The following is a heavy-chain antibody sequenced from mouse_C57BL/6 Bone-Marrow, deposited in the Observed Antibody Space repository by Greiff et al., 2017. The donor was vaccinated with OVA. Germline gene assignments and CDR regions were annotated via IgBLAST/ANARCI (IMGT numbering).Heavy chain of an antibody. CDR1: GFTIKNTY. J-gene: IGHJ2*01. CDR3: ALTGYFDY. V-gene: IGHV14-3*01. CDR2: IDPANGNT. Sequence: EVQLQQSVAELVRPGASVKLSCTASGFTIKNTYMHWVKQRPEQGLEWIGRIDPANGNTKYAPKFQGKATITADTSSNTAYLQLSSLTSDDTAIYYCALTGYFDYWGQGTTLTVSS.